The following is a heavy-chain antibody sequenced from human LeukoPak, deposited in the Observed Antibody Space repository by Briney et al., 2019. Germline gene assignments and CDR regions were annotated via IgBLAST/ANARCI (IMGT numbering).Heavy chain of an antibody. J-gene: IGHJ3*02. CDR2: ISGSGAST. D-gene: IGHD1-26*01. CDR1: GFTFSNYA. CDR3: ARDKSGGWELLRDHDAFDI. Sequence: GGSLRLSCAASGFTFSNYAMSWVRQAPGKGLEWVSSISGSGASTYYADSVKGRFTISRDNSKNTLYLQMNSLRAEDTALYYCARDKSGGWELLRDHDAFDIWGQGTMVTVSS. V-gene: IGHV3-23*01.